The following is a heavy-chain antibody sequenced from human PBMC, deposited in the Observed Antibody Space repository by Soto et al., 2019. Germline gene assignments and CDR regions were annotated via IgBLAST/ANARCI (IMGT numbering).Heavy chain of an antibody. Sequence: QVQLVQSGAEVKKPGASVKVSCKSSGYTFSYYYMHWVRQAPGQGLEWMGLIDPSGNSVSSGQDFQDRLTMIRDTSTNTVYMELRSLRSEDTAVYYCTREGGRRNYYDDGGYFFDSWGQGTPVTVSS. CDR2: IDPSGNSV. V-gene: IGHV1-46*01. J-gene: IGHJ4*02. CDR3: TREGGRRNYYDDGGYFFDS. CDR1: GYTFSYYY. D-gene: IGHD3-22*01.